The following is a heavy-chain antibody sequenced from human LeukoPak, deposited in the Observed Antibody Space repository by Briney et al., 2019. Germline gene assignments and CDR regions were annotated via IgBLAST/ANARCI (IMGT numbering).Heavy chain of an antibody. Sequence: GGSLRLSCAASGFTFCSYSMNWVRQAPGKGLEWVSYISSSHSSIYDADSVKARFTISRDNAKNSLYLQMNSLRDEDAAVYYCARGRQDCGGDCDAFAFDYWGQGTLVTVSS. J-gene: IGHJ4*02. D-gene: IGHD2-21*02. CDR1: GFTFCSYS. CDR2: ISSSHSSI. V-gene: IGHV3-48*02. CDR3: ARGRQDCGGDCDAFAFDY.